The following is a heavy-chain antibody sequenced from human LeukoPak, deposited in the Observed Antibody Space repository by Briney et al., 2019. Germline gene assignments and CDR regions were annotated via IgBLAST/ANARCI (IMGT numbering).Heavy chain of an antibody. J-gene: IGHJ5*02. CDR2: IYSGGYT. CDR3: ARGGSGSYCYNWFDP. V-gene: IGHV3-53*01. Sequence: GGSLRLSCAASGFTVSSNYMSWVRQAPGKGLEWVSFIYSGGYTYYADSVKGRFTISRDNSKNTLYLQMNSLRAEDTAIYYCARGGSGSYCYNWFDPWGQGTLVTVSS. D-gene: IGHD3-10*01. CDR1: GFTVSSNY.